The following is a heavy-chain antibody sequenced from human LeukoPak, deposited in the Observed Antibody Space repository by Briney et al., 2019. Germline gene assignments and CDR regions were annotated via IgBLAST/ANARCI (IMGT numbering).Heavy chain of an antibody. D-gene: IGHD3-10*01. J-gene: IGHJ6*02. CDR2: IYSGGST. Sequence: GGSLRLYCAASGFTVSSNYMSWVRQAPGKGLEWVSVIYSGGSTYYADSVKGRFTISRDNSKNTLYLQMNSLRAEDTAVYYCATEAGDYYYYGMDVWGQGTTVTVSS. V-gene: IGHV3-53*01. CDR1: GFTVSSNY. CDR3: ATEAGDYYYYGMDV.